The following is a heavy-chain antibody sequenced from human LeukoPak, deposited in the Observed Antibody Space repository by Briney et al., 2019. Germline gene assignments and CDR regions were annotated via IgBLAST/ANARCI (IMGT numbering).Heavy chain of an antibody. CDR3: AKDAQRGFDYSNSLEH. V-gene: IGHV3-33*06. CDR2: IWSDGTNQ. Sequence: PGRSLRLSCNASGFTFSHYGMHWVRQAPGKGLEWVADIWSDGTNQYYADSVKGRFTISRDNFKNLVTLHMNRLRAEDTAVYYWAKDAQRGFDYSNSLEHWGQGSLVTVSS. J-gene: IGHJ4*02. D-gene: IGHD4-11*01. CDR1: GFTFSHYG.